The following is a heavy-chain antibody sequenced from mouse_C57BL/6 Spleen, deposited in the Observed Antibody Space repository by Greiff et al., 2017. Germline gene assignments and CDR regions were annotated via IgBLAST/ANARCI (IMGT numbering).Heavy chain of an antibody. CDR1: GYSITRGYY. J-gene: IGHJ4*01. V-gene: IGHV3-6*01. Sequence: EVKLLESGPGLVQPSQSLSLTCSVTGYSITRGYYWNWIRQFPGNKLEWLGYISYDGSNNYNPSLKNRISITRDTSKNQVFLKLHSVTTEATATYYLAPNRAYAIDYWGQGTSGTVSS. D-gene: IGHD4-1*01. CDR3: APNRAYAIDY. CDR2: ISYDGSN.